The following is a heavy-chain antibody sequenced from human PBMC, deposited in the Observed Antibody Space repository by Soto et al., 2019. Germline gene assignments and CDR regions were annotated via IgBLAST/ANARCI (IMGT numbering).Heavy chain of an antibody. CDR1: GFTFSSYA. CDR3: ARGGSYYFDY. CDR2: ISSNGGST. Sequence: EVQLVESGGGLVQPGGSLRLSCAASGFTFSSYAMHWVRQAPGKGLEYVSAISSNGGSTYYANSVKGRFTISRDNSKSTLYLRMGSLRAEDMAVYYCARGGSYYFDYWGQGTLVTVSS. J-gene: IGHJ4*02. D-gene: IGHD1-26*01. V-gene: IGHV3-64*01.